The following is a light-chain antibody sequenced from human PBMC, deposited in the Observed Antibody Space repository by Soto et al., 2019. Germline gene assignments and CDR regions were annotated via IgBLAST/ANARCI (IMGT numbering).Light chain of an antibody. CDR1: QGISSW. CDR2: AAS. CDR3: QQYNTHRWT. V-gene: IGKV1D-16*01. Sequence: IQMTQSPSSVSASVGDRVTITCRASQGISSWLAWYQQKPGKAPKLLIYAASSLQSGVPSRFSGSGSGTDFSLIISSLQPDDFATYHCQQYNTHRWTFGQGTKVDIK. J-gene: IGKJ1*01.